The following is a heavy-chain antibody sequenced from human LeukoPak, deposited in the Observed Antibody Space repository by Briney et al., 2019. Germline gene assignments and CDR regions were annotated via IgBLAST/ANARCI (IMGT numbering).Heavy chain of an antibody. Sequence: SETLSLTCAVSGGSISSSNWWSWVRQPPGKGLEWIGEIYHSGSTNYNPSLKSRVTISVDKSKNQFSLKLSSVTAADTAVYYCARLGIAVAGTNFDYWGQGTLVTVSS. J-gene: IGHJ4*02. V-gene: IGHV4-4*02. CDR2: IYHSGST. CDR3: ARLGIAVAGTNFDY. D-gene: IGHD6-19*01. CDR1: GGSISSSNW.